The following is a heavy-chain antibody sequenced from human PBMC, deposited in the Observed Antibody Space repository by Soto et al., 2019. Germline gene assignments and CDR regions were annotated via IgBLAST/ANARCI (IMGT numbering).Heavy chain of an antibody. CDR1: GGSMSSHY. J-gene: IGHJ4*02. CDR2: ISYSGST. D-gene: IGHD3-16*01. V-gene: IGHV4-59*11. CDR3: ARADPDDSVGY. Sequence: SETLSLTCTVSGGSMSSHYWTWLRQPPGKGLEWIGYISYSGSTYYNPSLKSRVTISADTSRNQFSLKLSSVIAADTAVYYCARADPDDSVGYWGQGNLVTVSS.